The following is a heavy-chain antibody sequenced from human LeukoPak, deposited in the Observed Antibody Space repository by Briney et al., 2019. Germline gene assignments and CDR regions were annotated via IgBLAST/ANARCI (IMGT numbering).Heavy chain of an antibody. D-gene: IGHD4-17*01. J-gene: IGHJ4*02. CDR2: ISSRSDSS. CDR3: ARENDYALDY. V-gene: IGHV3-23*01. CDR1: GFTFSTYS. Sequence: GGSLRLSCAASGFTFSTYSMSWVPQAPGKGLEWVSVISSRSDSSYYAASVKGRFTVSRDNSKNTIYLQMNSLRAEDTAVYYCARENDYALDYWGQGTLVTVSS.